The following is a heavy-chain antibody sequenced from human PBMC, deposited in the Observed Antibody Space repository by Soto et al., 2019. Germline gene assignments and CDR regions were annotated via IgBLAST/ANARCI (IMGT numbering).Heavy chain of an antibody. J-gene: IGHJ2*01. CDR2: ISSSSSYI. D-gene: IGHD3-22*01. V-gene: IGHV3-21*01. CDR3: ARGLYYYDSSGYPWFFDL. CDR1: GFTFSSYS. Sequence: GGSLRLSCAASGFTFSSYSMNWVRQAPGKGLEWVSSISSSSSYIYYADSVKGRFTISRDNAKNSLYLQMNSLRAEDTAVYYCARGLYYYDSSGYPWFFDLWGRGTLVTVSS.